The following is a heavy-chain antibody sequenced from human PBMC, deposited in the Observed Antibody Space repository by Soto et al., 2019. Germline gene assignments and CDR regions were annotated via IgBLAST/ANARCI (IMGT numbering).Heavy chain of an antibody. CDR3: ARERYCVSSGCSLDR. D-gene: IGHD2-2*01. V-gene: IGHV4-59*12. CDR2: IYYDGTA. J-gene: IGHJ5*02. CDR1: GGSISNSY. Sequence: SETLSLTCTVSGGSISNSYWSWIRLSPGKGLEWIGYIYYDGTARHNPSLKSRVTISLETSRSQFSLRLTSVTAADTAVYYCARERYCVSSGCSLDRWGQGTLVTVSS.